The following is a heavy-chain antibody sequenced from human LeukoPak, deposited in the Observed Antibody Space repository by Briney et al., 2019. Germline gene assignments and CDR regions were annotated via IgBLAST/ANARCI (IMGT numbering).Heavy chain of an antibody. CDR1: GYTFTSYG. Sequence: VASVKVSCKASGYTFTSYGISWVRQAPGQGLEWMGWISAYNGNTNYAQKLQGRVTMTTDTSTSTAYMELRSLRSDDTAVYYCARDRAVLRYFDWPFDAFDIWGQGTMVTVSS. V-gene: IGHV1-18*01. J-gene: IGHJ3*02. CDR3: ARDRAVLRYFDWPFDAFDI. D-gene: IGHD3-9*01. CDR2: ISAYNGNT.